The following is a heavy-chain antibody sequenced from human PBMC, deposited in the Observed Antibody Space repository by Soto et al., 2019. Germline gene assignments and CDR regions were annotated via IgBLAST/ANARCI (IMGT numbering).Heavy chain of an antibody. D-gene: IGHD2-2*02. CDR2: IIPIFGTA. V-gene: IGHV1-69*01. J-gene: IGHJ5*02. Sequence: QVQLVQSGAEVKKPGSSVKVSCKASGGTFSSYAISWVRQSPGQGLEWMGGIIPIFGTANYAQKFQGRVTITADESTSTAYMELSSLRSEDTAVYYCASDRVPAAIPVRSNWFDPWGQGTLVTVSS. CDR3: ASDRVPAAIPVRSNWFDP. CDR1: GGTFSSYA.